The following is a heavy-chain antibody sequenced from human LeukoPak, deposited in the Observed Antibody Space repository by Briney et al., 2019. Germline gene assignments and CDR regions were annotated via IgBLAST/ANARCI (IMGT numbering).Heavy chain of an antibody. D-gene: IGHD1-1*01. CDR3: ARPHGVDGTDVFQR. Sequence: ASVKVSCKASGYTFIDSYMHWVRQAPGQGLEWLGWINPNSGGTNYAQRFRGRVTMTRDTSISIIYMDLSRLTSDDTAVYYCARPHGVDGTDVFQRWGQGTLVTVSS. J-gene: IGHJ1*01. CDR1: GYTFIDSY. V-gene: IGHV1-2*02. CDR2: INPNSGGT.